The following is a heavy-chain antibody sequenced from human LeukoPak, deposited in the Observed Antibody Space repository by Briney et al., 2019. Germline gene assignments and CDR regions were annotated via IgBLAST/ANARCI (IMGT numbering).Heavy chain of an antibody. V-gene: IGHV1-46*01. CDR3: ARAVGGGDDAFDI. D-gene: IGHD2-8*02. J-gene: IGHJ3*02. CDR2: INPSGGST. Sequence: GASVKVSCKASGYTFTSYYMHWVRQAPGQGLEWMGIINPSGGSTSYAQKFQGRVTMTRDMSTSTVYMELSSLRSEDTAVYYCARAVGGGDDAFDIWGQGTMVTVSS. CDR1: GYTFTSYY.